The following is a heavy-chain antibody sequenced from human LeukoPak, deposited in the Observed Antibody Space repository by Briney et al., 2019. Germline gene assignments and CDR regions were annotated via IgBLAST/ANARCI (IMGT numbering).Heavy chain of an antibody. CDR2: ISAYNGNT. D-gene: IGHD2-2*01. Sequence: ASVKVSCKASVYTFTSYGISWVRQAPGQGLEWMGWISAYNGNTNYAQKLQGRVTMTTDTSTSTAYMELRSLRSDDTAVYYCARGSTSVRDYYYYGMDVWGKGTTVTVSS. CDR1: VYTFTSYG. CDR3: ARGSTSVRDYYYYGMDV. J-gene: IGHJ6*04. V-gene: IGHV1-18*04.